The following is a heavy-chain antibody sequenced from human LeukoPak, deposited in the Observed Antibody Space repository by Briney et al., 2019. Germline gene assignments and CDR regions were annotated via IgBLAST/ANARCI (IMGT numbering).Heavy chain of an antibody. J-gene: IGHJ4*02. D-gene: IGHD3-22*01. CDR3: AREPYYDCTGSFDY. V-gene: IGHV3-23*01. CDR2: INGRGTST. Sequence: PGGSLRLSCAASGFTFNTYAMSWVRPAPGRGLEWVSAINGRGTSTYYADSVKGRFTISRDNSKNTLHLQMNSLRADDTAVYYCAREPYYDCTGSFDYWGQGTLVTVSS. CDR1: GFTFNTYA.